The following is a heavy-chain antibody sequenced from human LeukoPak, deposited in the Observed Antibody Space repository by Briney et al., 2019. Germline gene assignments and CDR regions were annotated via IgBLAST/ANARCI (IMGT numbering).Heavy chain of an antibody. J-gene: IGHJ4*02. CDR3: ARDPGIAVAGLLDY. CDR1: GYTFTSYG. D-gene: IGHD6-19*01. CDR2: ISAYNGNT. V-gene: IGHV1-18*04. Sequence: ASVKVSCTASGYTFTSYGISWVRQAPGQGLEWMGWISAYNGNTNYAQKLQGRVTMTTDTSTSTAYMELRSLRSDDTAVCYCARDPGIAVAGLLDYWGQGTLVTVSS.